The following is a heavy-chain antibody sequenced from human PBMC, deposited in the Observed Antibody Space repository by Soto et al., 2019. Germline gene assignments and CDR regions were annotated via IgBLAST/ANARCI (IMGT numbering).Heavy chain of an antibody. CDR1: GGTFSSYA. CDR2: IIPIIGTA. J-gene: IGHJ4*02. D-gene: IGHD3-10*01. Sequence: QVQLVQSGAEVKKPGSSVKVSCKASGGTFSSYAISWVRQAPGQGLEWMGGIIPIIGTANYAQKFQGRVTITADKSTSTACMELSSLRSEDTAVYYCARQTLDYGSGSYQFDFWGQGTLVAVSS. V-gene: IGHV1-69*06. CDR3: ARQTLDYGSGSYQFDF.